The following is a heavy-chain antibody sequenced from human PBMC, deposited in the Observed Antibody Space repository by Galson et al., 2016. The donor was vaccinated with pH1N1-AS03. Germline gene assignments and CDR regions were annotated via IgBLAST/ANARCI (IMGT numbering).Heavy chain of an antibody. J-gene: IGHJ3*02. CDR2: MSYEGTTT. CDR3: AREEGGFGSNWLQTDAFDI. Sequence: SLRLSCAASGFIFTHYSMHCVRQAPGKGLEWVAVMSYEGTTTYYADSVKGRFTISRDNSKNTLYLQMNSLRTEDTALYYCAREEGGFGSNWLQTDAFDIWGQGTMVTVSS. CDR1: GFIFTHYS. V-gene: IGHV3-30-3*01. D-gene: IGHD6-13*01.